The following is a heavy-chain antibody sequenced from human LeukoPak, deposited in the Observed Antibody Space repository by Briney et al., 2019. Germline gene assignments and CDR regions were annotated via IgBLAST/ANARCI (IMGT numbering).Heavy chain of an antibody. V-gene: IGHV1-8*01. D-gene: IGHD2-8*01. J-gene: IGHJ6*03. CDR3: ARGNIVLMVYAEYYYYYMDV. CDR1: GYTFTSYD. Sequence: GASVKVSCKASGYTFTSYDINWVRQATGQGLEWMGWMNPNSGNTGYAQKFQGRVTMTRNTSISTAYVELSSLRSEDTAVYYCARGNIVLMVYAEYYYYYMDVWGKGTTVTVSS. CDR2: MNPNSGNT.